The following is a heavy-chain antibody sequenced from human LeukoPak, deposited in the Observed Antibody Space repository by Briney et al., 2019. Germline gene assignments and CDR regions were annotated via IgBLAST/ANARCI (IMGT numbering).Heavy chain of an antibody. J-gene: IGHJ4*02. V-gene: IGHV3-7*01. D-gene: IGHD2-21*02. CDR1: DFTFSTSW. CDR2: INQYASQK. CDR3: ARLFREVTIYDY. Sequence: GSLRLSCAASDFTFSTSWMSWVRQAPGRGLEWVASINQYASQKYYVDSVRGRFTISRDNTKNSLYLEMSSLRAEDTAEYYCARLFREVTIYDYWGQGTLVTVSS.